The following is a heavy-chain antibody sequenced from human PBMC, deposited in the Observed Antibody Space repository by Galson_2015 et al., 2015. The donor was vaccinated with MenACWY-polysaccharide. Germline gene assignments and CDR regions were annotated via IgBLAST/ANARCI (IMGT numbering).Heavy chain of an antibody. CDR2: ISRSNSYI. CDR1: GFTFSSYV. D-gene: IGHD3-3*01. V-gene: IGHV3-21*01. CDR3: AREDGVGYYQLDY. Sequence: SLRLSCAASGFTFSSYVMTWVRQAPGKGLEWVSSISRSNSYIYYADSVKGRLTISRDNAKNSLFLQMNSLRAEDTAVYYCAREDGVGYYQLDYWGQGTLVTVSS. J-gene: IGHJ4*02.